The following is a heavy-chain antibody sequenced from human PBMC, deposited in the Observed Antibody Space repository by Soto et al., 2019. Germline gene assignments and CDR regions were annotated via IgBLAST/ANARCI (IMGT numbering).Heavy chain of an antibody. CDR1: GSTFTSYG. CDR3: ARGGLYGGNSASYF. D-gene: IGHD4-17*01. Sequence: QVQLVQSGAEGKKPGASVKVSSKPSGSTFTSYGFSWVRQAPGQGLGWMGWISANIGNPNYAQKLQCRVTMTTDTSTSTAYMELRSLRSADTVVYYCARGGLYGGNSASYFWGQGTLVTVS. V-gene: IGHV1-18*01. J-gene: IGHJ4*02. CDR2: ISANIGNP.